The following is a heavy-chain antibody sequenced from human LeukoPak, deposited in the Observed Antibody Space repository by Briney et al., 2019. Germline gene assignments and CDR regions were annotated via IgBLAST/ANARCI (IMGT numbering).Heavy chain of an antibody. D-gene: IGHD3-10*01. CDR1: GFTVSSNY. V-gene: IGHV3-53*01. J-gene: IGHJ4*02. CDR2: IYRDGST. CDR3: AKLITMVRGVDY. Sequence: GGSLRLSCAISGFTVSSNYMGWVRQAPGKGLEWVTGIYRDGSTYYADSVKGRFTISRDNSKNTLYLQMNSLRAEDTAVYYCAKLITMVRGVDYWGQGTLVTVSS.